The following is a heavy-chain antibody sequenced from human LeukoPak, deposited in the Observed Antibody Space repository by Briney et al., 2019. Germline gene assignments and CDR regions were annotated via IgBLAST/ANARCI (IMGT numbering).Heavy chain of an antibody. D-gene: IGHD2-2*01. CDR2: INHSGST. CDR1: GGSFSGYY. V-gene: IGHV4-34*01. Sequence: PPETLSLTCAVYGGSFSGYYWSWIRQPPGKGLEWIGEINHSGSTNYNPSLKRRVTISVDTSNNQFSLKLSSVTAADTTVYYCAGTLGYWSSTSCYGPHWGQGTLVTVSP. J-gene: IGHJ4*02. CDR3: AGTLGYWSSTSCYGPH.